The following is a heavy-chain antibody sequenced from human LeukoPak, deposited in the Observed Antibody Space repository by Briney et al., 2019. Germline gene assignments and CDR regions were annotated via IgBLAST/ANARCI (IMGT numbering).Heavy chain of an antibody. V-gene: IGHV1-69*04. J-gene: IGHJ6*02. CDR1: GGTFSSYA. Sequence: SVKVSCKASGGTFSSYAISWVRQAPGQGLEWMGRIIPILGIANYAQKFQGRVTITADKSTSTAYMELSSLRSEDTAVYYCARAGSSSSWGLYYYYGMDVWGQGTTVTVSS. D-gene: IGHD6-13*01. CDR2: IIPILGIA. CDR3: ARAGSSSSWGLYYYYGMDV.